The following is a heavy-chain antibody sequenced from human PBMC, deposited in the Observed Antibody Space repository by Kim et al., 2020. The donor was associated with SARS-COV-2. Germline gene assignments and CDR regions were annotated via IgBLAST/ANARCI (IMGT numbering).Heavy chain of an antibody. Sequence: ADSVKGRFTISRANAKNSLYLQMNSLRAEDTAVYYCARASVDYGPSTFDYWGQGTLVTVSS. V-gene: IGHV3-11*01. CDR3: ARASVDYGPSTFDY. D-gene: IGHD4-17*01. J-gene: IGHJ4*02.